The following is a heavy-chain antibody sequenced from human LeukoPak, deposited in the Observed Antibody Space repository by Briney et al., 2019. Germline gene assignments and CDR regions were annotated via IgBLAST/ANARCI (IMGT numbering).Heavy chain of an antibody. CDR3: ASEREFRGVVYFAY. CDR1: GYTFITYG. CDR2: ISAYNGNK. V-gene: IGHV1-18*01. D-gene: IGHD3-10*01. Sequence: ASVKVSCKASGYTFITYGISWVRRAPGQGLEWMGWISAYNGNKNYVQKLQGRVTMTRDTSTSTAYMELRSLTSADTAVYYCASEREFRGVVYFAYWGQGTLVTVSS. J-gene: IGHJ4*02.